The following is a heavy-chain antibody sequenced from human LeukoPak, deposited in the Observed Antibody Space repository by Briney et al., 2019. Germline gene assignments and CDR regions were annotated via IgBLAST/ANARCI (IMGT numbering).Heavy chain of an antibody. V-gene: IGHV3-21*01. Sequence: GGSLRLSCAASGFTFSSYWMHWVRQAPGKGLEWVSSISSSSSYIYYADSVKGRFTISRDNAKNSLYLQMNSLRAEDTAVYYCAREERDGYNYYWYFDLWGRGTLVTVSS. CDR1: GFTFSSYW. CDR2: ISSSSSYI. CDR3: AREERDGYNYYWYFDL. J-gene: IGHJ2*01. D-gene: IGHD5-24*01.